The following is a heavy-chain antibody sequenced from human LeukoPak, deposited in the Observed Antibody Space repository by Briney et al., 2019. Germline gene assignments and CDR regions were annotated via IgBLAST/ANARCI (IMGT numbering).Heavy chain of an antibody. CDR2: IYTSGST. V-gene: IGHV4-61*02. J-gene: IGHJ6*03. CDR3: ARDRPYCSGGSCYSWGYYYYMDV. D-gene: IGHD2-15*01. Sequence: SETLSLTCTVSGGSISSGSCYWSWIRQPAGKGLEWIGRIYTSGSTNYNPSLKSRVTISVDTSKNQFSLKLSSVTAADTAVYYCARDRPYCSGGSCYSWGYYYYMDVWGKGTTVTISS. CDR1: GGSISSGSCY.